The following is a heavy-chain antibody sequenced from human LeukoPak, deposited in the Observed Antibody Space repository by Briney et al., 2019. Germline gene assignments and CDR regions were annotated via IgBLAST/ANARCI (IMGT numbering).Heavy chain of an antibody. Sequence: SETLSLTCTVSGGSVSSSSYYWGWIRQPPGKGLEWIGSIYYSGSTYYNPSLKSRVTISVDTSKNQFSLKLSSVTAADTAVYYCARKRVPADLDYWGQGTLVTVSS. CDR3: ARKRVPADLDY. D-gene: IGHD2-2*01. CDR2: IYYSGST. V-gene: IGHV4-39*07. CDR1: GGSVSSSSYY. J-gene: IGHJ4*02.